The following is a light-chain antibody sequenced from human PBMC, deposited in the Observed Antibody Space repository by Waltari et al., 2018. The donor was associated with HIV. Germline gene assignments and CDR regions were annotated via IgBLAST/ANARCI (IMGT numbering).Light chain of an antibody. Sequence: QSALTQAASVSGSLGLSITISCNGTSGNIGKYNLVSWYQQHPGKAPKLLIYEVTKRPSGISSRFSGSKSDTTASLTISGLQAEDEADYFCCSYAGTQNFFLFGSGT. CDR1: SGNIGKYNL. CDR3: CSYAGTQNFFL. CDR2: EVT. V-gene: IGLV2-23*02. J-gene: IGLJ1*01.